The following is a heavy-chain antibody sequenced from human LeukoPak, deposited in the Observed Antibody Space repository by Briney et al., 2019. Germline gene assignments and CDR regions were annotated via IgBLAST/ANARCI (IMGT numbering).Heavy chain of an antibody. CDR3: AREWLSSGDSHYSH. D-gene: IGHD2-15*01. CDR2: INSGNGNT. J-gene: IGHJ4*02. V-gene: IGHV1-3*01. CDR1: GYTFTNYA. Sequence: ASVKVSCKASGYTFTNYAIHGVRQAPGQRLKWMGWINSGNGNTKYSLEFHGRVAITRDTSASTAYMDLSSLRSDDTALYYCAREWLSSGDSHYSHWGQGTLVTVSS.